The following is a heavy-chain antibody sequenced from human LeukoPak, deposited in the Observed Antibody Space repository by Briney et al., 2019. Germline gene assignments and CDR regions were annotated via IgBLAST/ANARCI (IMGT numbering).Heavy chain of an antibody. CDR1: GYTFTSYD. J-gene: IGHJ6*03. CDR3: ARSSSGWWTVYYYYYMDV. D-gene: IGHD6-19*01. CDR2: MNPNSGNT. Sequence: GASVKVSCKASGYTFTSYDINWVRQATGQGLEWMGWMNPNSGNTGYAQKFQGRVTMTRNTSISTAYMELSSLRSEDTAVYYCARSSSGWWTVYYYYYMDVWGKGTTVTVSS. V-gene: IGHV1-8*01.